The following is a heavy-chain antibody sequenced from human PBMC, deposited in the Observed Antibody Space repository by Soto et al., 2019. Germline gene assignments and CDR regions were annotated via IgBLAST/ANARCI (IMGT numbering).Heavy chain of an antibody. V-gene: IGHV4-31*03. CDR2: IYYSGST. CDR1: GGSISSGGYY. CDR3: ARERYCSGGSCYSSGGAYYYYGMDV. D-gene: IGHD2-15*01. Sequence: PSETLSLTCIVSGGSISSGGYYWSWIRQHPGKGLEWIGYIYYSGSTYYNPSLKSRVTISVDTSKNQFSLKLSSVTAADTAVYYCARERYCSGGSCYSSGGAYYYYGMDVWGQGTTVTVS. J-gene: IGHJ6*02.